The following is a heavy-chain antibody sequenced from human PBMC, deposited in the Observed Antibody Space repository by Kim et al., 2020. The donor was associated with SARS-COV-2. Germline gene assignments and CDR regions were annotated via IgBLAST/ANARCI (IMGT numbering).Heavy chain of an antibody. V-gene: IGHV3-23*01. CDR1: GFTFSSYA. CDR2: ISGSGGST. J-gene: IGHJ4*02. Sequence: GGSLRLSCAASGFTFSSYAMSWVRQAPGKGLEWVSAISGSGGSTYYADSVKGRFTISRDNSKNTLYLQMNSLRAEDTAVYYCAKGAKGTYYDFWSGYCGYWGQGTLVTVSS. D-gene: IGHD3-3*01. CDR3: AKGAKGTYYDFWSGYCGY.